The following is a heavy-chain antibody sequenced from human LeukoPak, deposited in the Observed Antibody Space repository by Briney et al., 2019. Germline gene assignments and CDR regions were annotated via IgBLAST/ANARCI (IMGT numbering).Heavy chain of an antibody. CDR3: ARDRAVTIDYYYYYMDV. CDR1: GLTVSSNY. CDR2: ISGRGDST. J-gene: IGHJ6*03. V-gene: IGHV3-53*01. Sequence: GGSLRLSCAASGLTVSSNYMTWVRQAPGKGLQWVSVISGRGDSTYFADSVKGRFTISRDNSKNTLYLQMNRLTAEDTAVYYCARDRAVTIDYYYYYMDVWGKGTTVTVSS. D-gene: IGHD4-17*01.